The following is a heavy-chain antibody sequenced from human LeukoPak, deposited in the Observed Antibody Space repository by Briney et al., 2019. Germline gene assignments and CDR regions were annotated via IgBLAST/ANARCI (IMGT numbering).Heavy chain of an antibody. Sequence: PGGSLRLSCAASGFTVSSTYMTWVRQAPGKGLEWVSVMYSGGNTYYADSVKGRFTISRDNSKNTLYLQMNSLRAEDTAVYYCAKDSYGSGSYYTSRWGQGTLVTVSS. CDR2: MYSGGNT. J-gene: IGHJ4*02. CDR1: GFTVSSTY. D-gene: IGHD3-10*01. CDR3: AKDSYGSGSYYTSR. V-gene: IGHV3-53*01.